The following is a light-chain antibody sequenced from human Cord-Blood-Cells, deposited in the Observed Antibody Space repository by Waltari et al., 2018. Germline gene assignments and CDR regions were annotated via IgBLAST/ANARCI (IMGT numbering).Light chain of an antibody. CDR3: QQYGSSPWT. CDR1: QSVSSSY. Sequence: DIVLPQSPGTLSLSPGERATLSCRASQSVSSSYLAWYQPKPGQAPRPLIYGASSRATGIPDRFSGSGSGTDFTLTISRLEPEDFAVYYCQQYGSSPWTFGQGTKVEIK. V-gene: IGKV3-20*01. CDR2: GAS. J-gene: IGKJ1*01.